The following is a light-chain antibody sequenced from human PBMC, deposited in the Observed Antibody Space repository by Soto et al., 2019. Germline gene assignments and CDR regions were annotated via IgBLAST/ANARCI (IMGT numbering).Light chain of an antibody. CDR3: SSYTSSSTLDVV. V-gene: IGLV2-14*01. Sequence: QSALTQPASVSGSPGQSITISCTGTSIDVGGYNYVSWYQQHPGKAPKLRIYDVSNRPSGVSNRFSGSKSGNTASLTISGLQAEDEADYYCSSYTSSSTLDVVFGGGTKVTVL. CDR2: DVS. J-gene: IGLJ2*01. CDR1: SIDVGGYNY.